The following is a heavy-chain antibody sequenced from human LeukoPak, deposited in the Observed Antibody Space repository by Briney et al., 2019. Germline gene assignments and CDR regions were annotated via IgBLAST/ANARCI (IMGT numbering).Heavy chain of an antibody. CDR1: GGSISSYY. CDR3: ASNYYGSGSLDY. D-gene: IGHD3-10*01. Sequence: PSETLSLTCTVSGGSISSYYWSWIRQPPGKGLEWIGYIYYSGSTNYNPSLKSRVTISVDTSKNQFSLKLSSVTAADTAVYYCASNYYGSGSLDYWGQGILVTVSS. V-gene: IGHV4-59*08. J-gene: IGHJ4*02. CDR2: IYYSGST.